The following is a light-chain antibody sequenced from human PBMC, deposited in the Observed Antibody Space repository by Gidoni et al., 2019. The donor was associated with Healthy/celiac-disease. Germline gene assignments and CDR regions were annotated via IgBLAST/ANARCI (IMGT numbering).Light chain of an antibody. CDR1: QSVLYSSNNKNY. J-gene: IGKJ5*01. CDR2: WAS. V-gene: IGKV4-1*01. Sequence: DIVMTQSPDSLAVSLGERATINCKSSQSVLYSSNNKNYLAWYQQKPGQHPKLLIYWASTRESGVPDRFSGSGSGTDFTLTISSLQAEDVAVYYCQQYYSTPLITFGQGTRLEIK. CDR3: QQYYSTPLIT.